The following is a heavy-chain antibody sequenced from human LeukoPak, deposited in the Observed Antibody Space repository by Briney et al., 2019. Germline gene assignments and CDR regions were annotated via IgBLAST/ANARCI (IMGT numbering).Heavy chain of an antibody. V-gene: IGHV3-30*18. J-gene: IGHJ4*02. Sequence: GRSLRLSCVASGFTFSSFGMHWVRQAPGKGLEWVAVISYDGGKIYYGESVKGRFTIARDNSKSTLYLQMNSLRAEDTAVYYCAKGGPWSTYYHFDSWGQGTLVTVSS. CDR2: ISYDGGKI. D-gene: IGHD3-10*01. CDR1: GFTFSSFG. CDR3: AKGGPWSTYYHFDS.